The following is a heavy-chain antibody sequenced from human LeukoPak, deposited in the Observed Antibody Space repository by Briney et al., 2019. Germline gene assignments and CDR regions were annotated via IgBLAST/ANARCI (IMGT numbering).Heavy chain of an antibody. CDR1: GFTFSSYS. Sequence: GGSLRLSCAASGFTFSSYSMNWVRQAPGKGLEWVSSITRSSHYLYYADSVKGRFTISRDDAKNPLYLQLDSLRAEDTAVYYCARDYCSGLSCYATLFDYWGQGTLVTVSS. CDR3: ARDYCSGLSCYATLFDY. J-gene: IGHJ4*02. V-gene: IGHV3-21*01. D-gene: IGHD2-15*01. CDR2: ITRSSHYL.